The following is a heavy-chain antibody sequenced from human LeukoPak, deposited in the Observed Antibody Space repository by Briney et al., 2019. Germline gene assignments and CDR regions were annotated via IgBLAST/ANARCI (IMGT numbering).Heavy chain of an antibody. V-gene: IGHV4-59*08. CDR1: GGSISNYY. J-gene: IGHJ4*02. D-gene: IGHD2-15*01. CDR2: SYYSGST. Sequence: SETLSLTCTVSGGSISNYYWSWIRQPPGKGLEWIGYSYYSGSTHYNPPLKNRLTMSVDTSKNQFSLKVSSVTAADTAVYYCARRYCSGGSCYSAFDYWGQGTLVTVSS. CDR3: ARRYCSGGSCYSAFDY.